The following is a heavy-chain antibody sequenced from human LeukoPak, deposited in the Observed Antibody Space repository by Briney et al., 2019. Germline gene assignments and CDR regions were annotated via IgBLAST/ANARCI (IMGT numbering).Heavy chain of an antibody. V-gene: IGHV4-39*07. CDR1: GGSISSSSYY. D-gene: IGHD1-26*01. CDR2: IYYSGST. CDR3: ARGGSRTPLFDH. J-gene: IGHJ4*02. Sequence: SETLSLTCTVSGGSISSSSYYWGWIRQPPGKGLEWIGSIYYSGSTYYNPSLKSRVTISVDTSKNQFSLKLTSVTAADTAVYYCARGGSRTPLFDHWGQGTLVTVSS.